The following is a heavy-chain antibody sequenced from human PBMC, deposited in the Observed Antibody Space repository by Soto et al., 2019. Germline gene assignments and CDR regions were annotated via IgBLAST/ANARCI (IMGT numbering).Heavy chain of an antibody. V-gene: IGHV3-23*01. D-gene: IGHD3-16*02. CDR2: ISGSGGST. Sequence: GGSLRLSCAASGFTFSSYAMSWVRQAPGKGLEWVSAISGSGGSTYYADSVKGRFTISRDNSKNTLYLQMNSLRAEDTAVYYCAKPQWLREELSLLEDYWGQGTLVTVSS. CDR1: GFTFSSYA. J-gene: IGHJ4*02. CDR3: AKPQWLREELSLLEDY.